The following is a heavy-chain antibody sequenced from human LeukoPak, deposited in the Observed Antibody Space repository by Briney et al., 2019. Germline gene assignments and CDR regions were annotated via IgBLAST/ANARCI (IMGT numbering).Heavy chain of an antibody. CDR3: AKDGEVSNSYYYYMDV. D-gene: IGHD3-10*01. V-gene: IGHV3-30*02. Sequence: GGSLRLSCAVSGFTFSSYGMHWVRQAPGKGLEWVAFIRYDGSNKYYADSVKGRFTISRDNSKNTLYLQMNSLRAEDTAVYYCAKDGEVSNSYYYYMDVWGKGTTVTVSS. CDR1: GFTFSSYG. CDR2: IRYDGSNK. J-gene: IGHJ6*03.